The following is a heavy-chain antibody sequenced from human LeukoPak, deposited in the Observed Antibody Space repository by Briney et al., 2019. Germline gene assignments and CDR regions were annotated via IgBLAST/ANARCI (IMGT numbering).Heavy chain of an antibody. V-gene: IGHV3-30*04. CDR3: ARDYGGNSGFDY. D-gene: IGHD4-23*01. CDR1: GFTFSSYA. Sequence: GGSLRLSCAAFGFTFSSYAMHWVRQAPGKGLEWVAVISYDGSNKYYADSVKGRFTISRDNSKNTLYLQMNSLRAEDTAVYYCARDYGGNSGFDYWGQGTLVTVSS. CDR2: ISYDGSNK. J-gene: IGHJ4*02.